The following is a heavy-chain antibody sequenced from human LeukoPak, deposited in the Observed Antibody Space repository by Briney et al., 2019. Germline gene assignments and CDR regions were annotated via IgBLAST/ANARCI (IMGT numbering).Heavy chain of an antibody. Sequence: ASVKVSCKASGYIFTGYYMHWVRQAPGQGLEWMGGIIPIFGTANYAQKFQGRVTITRNTSISTAYMELSSLRSEDTAVYYCARAFYGSGSYFAYYYYMDVWGKGTTVTVSS. CDR2: IIPIFGTA. V-gene: IGHV1-2*02. J-gene: IGHJ6*03. D-gene: IGHD3-10*01. CDR1: GYIFTGYY. CDR3: ARAFYGSGSYFAYYYYMDV.